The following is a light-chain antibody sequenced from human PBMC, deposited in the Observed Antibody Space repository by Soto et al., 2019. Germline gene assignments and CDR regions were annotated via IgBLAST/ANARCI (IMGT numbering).Light chain of an antibody. CDR1: SSDVGDYKY. Sequence: QSDRTQPASVSGSPGQSITISCTGISSDVGDYKYVAWYQQYPGKAPKLMIYEVSNRPSGVSNRFSGSKSGNTASLTISGLQAEDEADYYCTSYTSTNTLEGVFGGGTKLTFL. V-gene: IGLV2-14*01. J-gene: IGLJ3*02. CDR3: TSYTSTNTLEGV. CDR2: EVS.